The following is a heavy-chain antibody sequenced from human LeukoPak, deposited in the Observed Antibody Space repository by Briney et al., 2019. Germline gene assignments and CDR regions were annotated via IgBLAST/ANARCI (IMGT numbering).Heavy chain of an antibody. Sequence: SETLSLTCTVSGGSISSGSYYWTWIRQPAGKGLEWIGRIYTSGTTNYNPSLKSRLTISLDTSKNQFSLKLSSVAAADTAVYYCARDSSRWFFDIWGQGIQVTVSS. CDR2: IYTSGTT. CDR1: GGSISSGSYY. D-gene: IGHD6-13*01. CDR3: ARDSSRWFFDI. J-gene: IGHJ4*02. V-gene: IGHV4-61*02.